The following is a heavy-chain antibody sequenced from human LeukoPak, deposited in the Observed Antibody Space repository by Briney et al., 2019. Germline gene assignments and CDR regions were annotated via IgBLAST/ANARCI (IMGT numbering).Heavy chain of an antibody. D-gene: IGHD3-10*01. J-gene: IGHJ3*02. V-gene: IGHV3-48*03. CDR3: ARCYYAAQDGGDAFDI. CDR1: GFTFSSYE. Sequence: GGSLRLSCAASGFTFSSYEMNWVRQAPGKGLEWVSYISSSGSTIYYADSVKGRFTISRDNAKNSLYLQMNSLRAEDTAVYYCARCYYAAQDGGDAFDIWGQGTMVTVSS. CDR2: ISSSGSTI.